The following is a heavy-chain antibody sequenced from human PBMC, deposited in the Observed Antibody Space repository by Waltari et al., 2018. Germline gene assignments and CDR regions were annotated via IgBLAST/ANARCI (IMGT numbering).Heavy chain of an antibody. CDR2: ISWNSGSI. D-gene: IGHD3-22*01. Sequence: EVQLVESGGGLVQPGRSLSLSCAASGCTFAAYARHWVRQAPGKGLEWVSGISWNSGSIGYADSVKGRFAISRDNAKNSLYLQMNSLRAEDTALYYCATYDSSGDDYWGHGTLVTVSS. CDR3: ATYDSSGDDY. V-gene: IGHV3-9*01. CDR1: GCTFAAYA. J-gene: IGHJ4*01.